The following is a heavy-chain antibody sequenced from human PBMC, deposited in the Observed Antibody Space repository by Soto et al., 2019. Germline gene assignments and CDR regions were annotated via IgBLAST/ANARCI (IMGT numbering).Heavy chain of an antibody. J-gene: IGHJ4*02. V-gene: IGHV3-9*01. D-gene: IGHD5-12*01. CDR3: ASTYSSYEDFDY. CDR2: ISWNSAYI. CDR1: GFTFDDYA. Sequence: EVQLVESGGGLVQPGRSLRLSCVASGFTFDDYAMHWVRQVPGKGLEWVSVISWNSAYIGYADSVKGRFTISRDNAKNSVSLQMNSLRTEDTALYYCASTYSSYEDFDYWGQGTLVTVSS.